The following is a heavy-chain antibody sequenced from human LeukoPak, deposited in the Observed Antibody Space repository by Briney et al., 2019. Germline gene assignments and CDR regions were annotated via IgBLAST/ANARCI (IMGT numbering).Heavy chain of an antibody. Sequence: SETLSLTCTVSGYAISSGYYWGWIRQPPGKGLEWIGSIFHSGSTDYNPSLKSRVTISVDTSKNQFSLKLSFVTAADTAVYYCARTLAFDIWGQGTMVTVSS. V-gene: IGHV4-38-2*02. CDR3: ARTLAFDI. J-gene: IGHJ3*02. CDR1: GYAISSGYY. CDR2: IFHSGST.